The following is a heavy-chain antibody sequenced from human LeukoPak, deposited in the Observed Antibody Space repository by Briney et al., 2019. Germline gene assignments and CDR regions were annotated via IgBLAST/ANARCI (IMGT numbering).Heavy chain of an antibody. D-gene: IGHD3-10*01. V-gene: IGHV3-30*18. Sequence: WVAVISYDGSNKYYADSVKGRFTISRDNSKNTLYLQMNSLRAEDTAVYYCAKQGSGSYYAWGQGTLVTVSS. CDR3: AKQGSGSYYA. CDR2: ISYDGSNK. J-gene: IGHJ5*02.